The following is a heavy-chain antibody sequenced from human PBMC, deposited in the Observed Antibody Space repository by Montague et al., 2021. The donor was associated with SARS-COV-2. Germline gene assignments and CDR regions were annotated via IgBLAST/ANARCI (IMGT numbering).Heavy chain of an antibody. V-gene: IGHV3-30*18. J-gene: IGHJ4*02. D-gene: IGHD5-18*01. Sequence: SLRLSCAASGFTFSSYGMHWVRQAPGKGLEWVAVISYDGSNKYYADSVKGRFTISRDNSKNTLYLLMNSLRAEDTAVYYCAKTVGGYSYVDYWGQGTLVTVSS. CDR2: ISYDGSNK. CDR1: GFTFSSYG. CDR3: AKTVGGYSYVDY.